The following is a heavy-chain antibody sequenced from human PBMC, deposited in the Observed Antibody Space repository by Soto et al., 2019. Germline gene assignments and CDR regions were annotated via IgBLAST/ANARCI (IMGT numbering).Heavy chain of an antibody. CDR2: ISYDGSNK. D-gene: IGHD4-17*01. J-gene: IGHJ3*02. Sequence: QVQLVESGGGVVQPGRSLRLSCAASGFTFSSYAMHWVRQAPGKGLEWVAVISYDGSNKYYADSVKGRFTISRDTSKNTVYLQMNSMRAEDTAVDYCTREGTGATVTSGAFDIWGQGTMVTVSS. V-gene: IGHV3-30-3*01. CDR1: GFTFSSYA. CDR3: TREGTGATVTSGAFDI.